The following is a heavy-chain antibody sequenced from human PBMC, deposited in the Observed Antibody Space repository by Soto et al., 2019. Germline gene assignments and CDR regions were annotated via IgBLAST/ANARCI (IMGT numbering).Heavy chain of an antibody. J-gene: IGHJ3*02. CDR2: IFHSGST. Sequence: QVQLQESGPGLVKPSQTLSLSCTVSGGSIISGDYCWSWMRQPPGKGLEWIGYIFHSGSTYYNPSLKSRVTTSVDTSKNQFSLKLSSVTAADTAVYYCARFLGYCSSTSCYKVAFDMWGQGTMVTVSS. D-gene: IGHD2-2*02. CDR1: GGSIISGDYC. V-gene: IGHV4-30-4*01. CDR3: ARFLGYCSSTSCYKVAFDM.